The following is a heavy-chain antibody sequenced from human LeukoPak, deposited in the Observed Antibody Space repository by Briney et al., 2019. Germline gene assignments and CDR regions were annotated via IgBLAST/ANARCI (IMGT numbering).Heavy chain of an antibody. D-gene: IGHD4-23*01. J-gene: IGHJ4*02. Sequence: GRSLRLSCAASGFTFSSYGMHWVRQAPGKGLEWVAVIWYDGSNKYYADSVKGRFTISRDNSKNTLYLQMNSLRAEDTAVYHCARDYGGHGEYFDYWGQGTLVTVSS. CDR2: IWYDGSNK. CDR3: ARDYGGHGEYFDY. V-gene: IGHV3-33*01. CDR1: GFTFSSYG.